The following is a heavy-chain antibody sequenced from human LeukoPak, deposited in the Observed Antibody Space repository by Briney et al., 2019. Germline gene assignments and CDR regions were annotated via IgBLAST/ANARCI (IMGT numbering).Heavy chain of an antibody. J-gene: IGHJ4*02. CDR2: ISSSGSTI. V-gene: IGHV3-11*04. Sequence: GGSLRLSCAGSGFTFDDYGMSWIRQAPGKGLEWVSYISSSGSTIYYADSVKGRFTISRDNAKNSLYLQMNSLRAEDTAVYYCARGGPYYYDSSGYVAWGYWGQGTLFTVSS. CDR1: GFTFDDYG. D-gene: IGHD3-22*01. CDR3: ARGGPYYYDSSGYVAWGY.